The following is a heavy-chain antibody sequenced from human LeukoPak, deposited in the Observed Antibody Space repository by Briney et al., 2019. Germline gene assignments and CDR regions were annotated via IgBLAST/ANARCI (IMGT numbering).Heavy chain of an antibody. CDR3: ARVARCGGDCYSGEYFQH. J-gene: IGHJ1*01. Sequence: SVKVSCKASGGTFSSYAISWVRQAPGQGLEWMGGSIPIFGTANYAQKFQGRVTITADESTSTAYMELSSLRSEDTAVYYCARVARCGGDCYSGEYFQHWGQGTLVTVSS. D-gene: IGHD2-21*01. CDR2: SIPIFGTA. CDR1: GGTFSSYA. V-gene: IGHV1-69*13.